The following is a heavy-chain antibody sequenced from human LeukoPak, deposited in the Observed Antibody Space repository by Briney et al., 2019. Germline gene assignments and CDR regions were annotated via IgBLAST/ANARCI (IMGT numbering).Heavy chain of an antibody. D-gene: IGHD5-12*01. CDR2: IYSGGNT. V-gene: IGHV3-66*01. CDR3: AREDSGYGLHLDY. Sequence: GGSLRLSCAASGFAVIDNYMNWVRQAPGKGLEWVAVIYSGGNTYYADSVAGRFTISRDTATNTVYLQMNSLRADDTAVYYCAREDSGYGLHLDYWGQGTLVTVSS. J-gene: IGHJ4*02. CDR1: GFAVIDNY.